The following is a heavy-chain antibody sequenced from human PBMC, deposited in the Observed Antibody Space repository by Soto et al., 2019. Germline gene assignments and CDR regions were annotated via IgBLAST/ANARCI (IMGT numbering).Heavy chain of an antibody. CDR2: INAYNGNT. V-gene: IGHV1-3*01. CDR1: GYTFTSYA. Sequence: ASVKVSCKASGYTFTSYAMHWVRQAPGQRLEWMGWINAYNGNTKYSQKLQGRVTMTTDTSTSTAYMELRSLRSDDTAVYYCARDSSSGFGSDYWGQGTLVTVSS. J-gene: IGHJ4*02. D-gene: IGHD6-19*01. CDR3: ARDSSSGFGSDY.